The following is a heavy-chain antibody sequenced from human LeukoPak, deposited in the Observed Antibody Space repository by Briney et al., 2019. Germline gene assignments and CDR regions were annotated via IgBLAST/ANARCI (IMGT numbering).Heavy chain of an antibody. CDR1: GGTFSSYA. CDR2: ISGHTGNT. D-gene: IGHD3-16*01. V-gene: IGHV1-18*01. J-gene: IGHJ5*02. CDR3: ARAEGDYDPLNWIDP. Sequence: ASVKVSCKASGGTFSSYAIGWVRQAPGQGLEWMGWISGHTGNTIYAQKVQGRLTMTTDTSTSTAYMELRSLTSDDTAVYYCARAEGDYDPLNWIDPWGQGTRVTVSS.